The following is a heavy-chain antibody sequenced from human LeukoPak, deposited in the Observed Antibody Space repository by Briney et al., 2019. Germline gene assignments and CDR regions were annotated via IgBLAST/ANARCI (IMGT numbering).Heavy chain of an antibody. Sequence: SETLSLTCIVSVGAISSGSYYWSWIRQPAGKGLEWIGRIYTSGSTHYNPSLKSRVTISVDTSKNQYSLKLSSVTAADTAVYYCARQQDYSDYEVYYFDYWGQGTLVTVSS. V-gene: IGHV4-61*02. CDR1: VGAISSGSYY. CDR2: IYTSGST. CDR3: ARQQDYSDYEVYYFDY. J-gene: IGHJ4*02. D-gene: IGHD4-11*01.